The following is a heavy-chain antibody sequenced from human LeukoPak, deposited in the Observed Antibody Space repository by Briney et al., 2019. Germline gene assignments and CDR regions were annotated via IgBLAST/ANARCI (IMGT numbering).Heavy chain of an antibody. CDR2: IYHSGGT. CDR1: GGSISSGGYS. Sequence: SQTLSLTCAVSGGSISSGGYSWSWIRQPPGKGLEWIGYIYHSGGTYYNPSLKSRVTISVDRSKNQFSLKLSSVTAADTAVYYCARGARDGYNYLDYWGQGTLVTVSS. V-gene: IGHV4-30-2*01. J-gene: IGHJ4*02. CDR3: ARGARDGYNYLDY. D-gene: IGHD5-24*01.